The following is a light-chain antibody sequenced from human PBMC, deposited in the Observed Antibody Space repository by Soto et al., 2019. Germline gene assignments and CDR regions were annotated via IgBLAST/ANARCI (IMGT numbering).Light chain of an antibody. CDR2: AAS. CDR3: QQYHNWPWA. CDR1: RSVDIN. J-gene: IGKJ1*01. Sequence: ERVMTQSPATLSLSPGEIAVFSCRASRSVDINLAWYQQKPGQAPRLLISAASTRATGIPARFSGTGSGTEFTLTISSLQSEDIAVYYCQQYHNWPWAFGQGTKVEIK. V-gene: IGKV3-15*01.